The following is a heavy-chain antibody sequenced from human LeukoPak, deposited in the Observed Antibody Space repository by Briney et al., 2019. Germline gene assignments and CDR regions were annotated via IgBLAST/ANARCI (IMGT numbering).Heavy chain of an antibody. Sequence: GGSLRLSCTASGFTFGDYAMSWFRQAPGKGLEWVGFIRSKAYGGTTEYAASVKGRFTISRDDSKSIAYLQMNSLKTEDTAVYYCTRTYYYDSSGPPNWFDPWGQGTLVTVSS. CDR2: IRSKAYGGTT. D-gene: IGHD3-22*01. V-gene: IGHV3-49*03. J-gene: IGHJ5*02. CDR1: GFTFGDYA. CDR3: TRTYYYDSSGPPNWFDP.